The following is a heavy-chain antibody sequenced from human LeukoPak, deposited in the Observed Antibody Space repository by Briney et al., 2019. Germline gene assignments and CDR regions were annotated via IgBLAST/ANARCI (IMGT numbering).Heavy chain of an antibody. CDR3: ARDSGYVDY. CDR2: ITTSGNYK. J-gene: IGHJ4*02. CDR1: GFTFSNYN. Sequence: GGSLRLSCAASGFTFSNYNINWVRQAPGKGLEWVSSITTSGNYKYYVDSVKGRFTISRDNAKNSLYLQMNSLRVEDTAVYYCARDSGYVDYWGQGTLDTVSS. D-gene: IGHD2-2*01. V-gene: IGHV3-21*01.